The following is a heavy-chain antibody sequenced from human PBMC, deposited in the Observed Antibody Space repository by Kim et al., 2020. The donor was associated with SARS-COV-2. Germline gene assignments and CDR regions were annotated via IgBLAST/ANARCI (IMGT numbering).Heavy chain of an antibody. V-gene: IGHV1-46*01. Sequence: ASVKVSCKASGYTFTNYYMHWVRQAPGQGLEWMGIINPSGGTTNYAQKFQGRVTMTRDTSTSTVYMELSSLRSDDTAVYYCARVNGGLWGQGTMVTVSS. D-gene: IGHD3-16*01. CDR3: ARVNGGL. CDR1: GYTFTNYY. J-gene: IGHJ4*02. CDR2: INPSGGTT.